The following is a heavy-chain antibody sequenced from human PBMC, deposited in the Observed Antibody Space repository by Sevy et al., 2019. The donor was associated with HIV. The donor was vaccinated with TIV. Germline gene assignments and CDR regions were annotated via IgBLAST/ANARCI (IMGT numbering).Heavy chain of an antibody. CDR1: GFTFSKYS. D-gene: IGHD2-8*01. J-gene: IGHJ4*02. Sequence: GGSLRLSCAASGFTFSKYSMSWVRQPPGKGLEWVSTLSFGCGEINYADSVKGRFTISKDNSKSSVYLQMNNLRPEDTAVYYCAREVCTNPLDYWGQGTLVTVSS. CDR2: LSFGCGEI. CDR3: AREVCTNPLDY. V-gene: IGHV3-23*01.